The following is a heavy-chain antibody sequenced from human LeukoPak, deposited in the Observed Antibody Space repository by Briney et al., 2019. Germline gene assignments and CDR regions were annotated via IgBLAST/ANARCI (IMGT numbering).Heavy chain of an antibody. CDR2: IIPIFGTA. J-gene: IGHJ4*02. CDR3: ARDGSKTTNGPGY. Sequence: SVKVSCKASGGTFSSYAISWVRQAPGQGLEWMGGIIPIFGTANYAQKFQGRVTITADESTSTAYMELSSLRSEDTAVYYCARDGSKTTNGPGYWGQGTLVTVSS. V-gene: IGHV1-69*13. CDR1: GGTFSSYA. D-gene: IGHD1-7*01.